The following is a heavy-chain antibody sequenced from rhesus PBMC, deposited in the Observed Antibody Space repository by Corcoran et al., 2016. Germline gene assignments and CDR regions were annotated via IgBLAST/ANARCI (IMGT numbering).Heavy chain of an antibody. Sequence: QVQLQESGPGLVKPSETLSVTCAVSGGSISSSYWSWIRQAPGKGLEWIGYIYGSGSSTNYNPSLKSRVTRSVDTYKNQLSLKLSSVTTADTAVYYCARDGTYSSWSLDYWGQGVLVTVSS. CDR1: GGSISSSY. CDR3: ARDGTYSSWSLDY. J-gene: IGHJ4*01. V-gene: IGHV4-169*02. D-gene: IGHD6-13*01. CDR2: IYGSGSST.